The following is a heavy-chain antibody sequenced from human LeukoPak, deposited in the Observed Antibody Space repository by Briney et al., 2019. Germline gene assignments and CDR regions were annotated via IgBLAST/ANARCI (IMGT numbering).Heavy chain of an antibody. D-gene: IGHD1-14*01. J-gene: IGHJ4*02. V-gene: IGHV3-48*01. CDR1: GFTFSNYA. CDR3: AKAEPASGYDY. Sequence: GGSLRLSCAASGFTFSNYAMNWVRQAPGKGLEWVSYISSSSSRTIYYADSVKGRFTISRDNAKDSVYLQMNSLRAEDTAVYFCAKAEPASGYDYWGQGTLVTVSS. CDR2: ISSSSSRTI.